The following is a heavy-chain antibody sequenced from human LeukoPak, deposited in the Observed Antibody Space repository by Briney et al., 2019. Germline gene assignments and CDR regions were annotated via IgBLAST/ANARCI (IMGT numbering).Heavy chain of an antibody. V-gene: IGHV3-21*01. Sequence: GGSLRLSCAASGFTFSSNGMNWVRQAPGKGLEWVSSISSSSSYIYYADSVKGRFTISRDNAKNSLYLQMNSLRAEDTAVYYCASAPERITIFGVVTIWGYFDYWGQGTLVTVSS. CDR1: GFTFSSNG. J-gene: IGHJ4*02. CDR3: ASAPERITIFGVVTIWGYFDY. D-gene: IGHD3-3*01. CDR2: ISSSSSYI.